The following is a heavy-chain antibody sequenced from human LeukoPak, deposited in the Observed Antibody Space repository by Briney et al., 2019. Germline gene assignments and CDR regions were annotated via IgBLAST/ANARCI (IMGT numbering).Heavy chain of an antibody. CDR1: GYTFTGYH. CDR2: INPNSGGT. Sequence: ASVKVSCKASGYTFTGYHMHWVRQAPGQGLEWMGWINPNSGGTNYAQKFQGRVTTTRDTSISTAYMELSRLRSDDTAVYYCARERRPIVVVPAAYRNWFDPWGQGTLVTVSS. D-gene: IGHD2-2*01. CDR3: ARERRPIVVVPAAYRNWFDP. J-gene: IGHJ5*02. V-gene: IGHV1-2*02.